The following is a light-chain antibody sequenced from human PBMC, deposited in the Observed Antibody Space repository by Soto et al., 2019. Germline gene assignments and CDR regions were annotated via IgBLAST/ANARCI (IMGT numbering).Light chain of an antibody. J-gene: IGLJ1*01. CDR1: SGDVGGYNL. Sequence: QSALTQPATVSGSPGQSITIWCTGTSGDVGGYNLVSWYQQHTGKTPKLMSHEASTRPSGDSNCFSASKSVNTASLTISWLQTEDEANYYCCSYAVSSTSDDSVFRTATKVTV. V-gene: IGLV2-23*01. CDR3: CSYAVSSTSDDSV. CDR2: EAS.